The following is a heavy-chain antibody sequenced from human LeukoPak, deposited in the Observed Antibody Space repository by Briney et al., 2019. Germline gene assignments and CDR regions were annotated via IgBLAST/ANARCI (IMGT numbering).Heavy chain of an antibody. Sequence: NTSETLSLTCTVSGGSISSYYWSWVRQPPGEGLEWIGYIYYSGSTNYNPSLKSRVTISVDTSKNQFSLKLSSVTAADTAVYYCARAGVWPIAKFDYWGQGTLVTVSS. CDR2: IYYSGST. J-gene: IGHJ4*02. V-gene: IGHV4-59*01. CDR1: GGSISSYY. CDR3: ARAGVWPIAKFDY. D-gene: IGHD1-26*01.